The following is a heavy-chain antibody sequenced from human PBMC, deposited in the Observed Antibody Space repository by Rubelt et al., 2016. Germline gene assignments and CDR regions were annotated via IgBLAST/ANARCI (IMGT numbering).Heavy chain of an antibody. Sequence: QVQLVQSGAEVKKPGASVKVSCKASGYTFSSYAMHWVRQAPGQRLEWMGWINAGNGNTKYSQKFQGIVTITRDTYASTAYMELSSLRSEDTAVYYCARGEYSSSWYDYWGQGTLVTVSS. J-gene: IGHJ4*02. D-gene: IGHD6-13*01. CDR1: GYTFSSYA. CDR2: INAGNGNT. CDR3: ARGEYSSSWYDY. V-gene: IGHV1-3*01.